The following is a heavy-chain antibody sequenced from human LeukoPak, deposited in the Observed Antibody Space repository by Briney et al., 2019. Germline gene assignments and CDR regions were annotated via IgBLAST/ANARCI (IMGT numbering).Heavy chain of an antibody. CDR3: AIYDSSGYYHDY. J-gene: IGHJ4*02. V-gene: IGHV4-39*07. CDR2: INHSGST. D-gene: IGHD3-22*01. CDR1: GGSISSGGYY. Sequence: PSETLSLTCTVSGGSISSGGYYWSWIRQPPGKGLEWIGEINHSGSTNYNPSLKSRVTISVDTSKNQFSLKLSSVTAADTAVYYCAIYDSSGYYHDYWGQGTLVTVSS.